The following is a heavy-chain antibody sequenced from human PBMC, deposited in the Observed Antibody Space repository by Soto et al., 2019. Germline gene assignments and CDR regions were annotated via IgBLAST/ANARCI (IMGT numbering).Heavy chain of an antibody. D-gene: IGHD2-2*01. V-gene: IGHV3-33*01. CDR3: ATGHGAAAIYYYYGMDV. Sequence: QVQLVESGGGVVQPGRSLRLSCAASGFTFSSYGMHWVRQAPGKGLEWVAVIWYDGSNKYYADSVKGRFTISRDNSKNTLYLQMNSLRAEDTAVYYCATGHGAAAIYYYYGMDVWGQGTTVTVSS. J-gene: IGHJ6*02. CDR1: GFTFSSYG. CDR2: IWYDGSNK.